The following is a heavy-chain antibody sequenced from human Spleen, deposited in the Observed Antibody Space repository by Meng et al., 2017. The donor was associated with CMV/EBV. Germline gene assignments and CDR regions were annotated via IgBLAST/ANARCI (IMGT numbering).Heavy chain of an antibody. CDR2: INPASGDT. V-gene: IGHV1-2*02. CDR3: ASEVGAAASLPNY. D-gene: IGHD2-15*01. Sequence: CKASGYSFTDYDIHWVRQAPGQGLEWMGCINPASGDTDYAQMFQGRVTMTRDTSISTAYMELSRLRSDDTAVYYCASEVGAAASLPNYWGRGTLVTVSS. CDR1: GYSFTDYD. J-gene: IGHJ4*02.